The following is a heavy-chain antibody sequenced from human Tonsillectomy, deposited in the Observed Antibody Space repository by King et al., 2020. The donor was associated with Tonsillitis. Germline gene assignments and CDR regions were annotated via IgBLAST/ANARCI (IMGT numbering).Heavy chain of an antibody. CDR3: ARWARPHSYYLDY. CDR2: IYSGGGT. CDR1: GFTVSSNY. J-gene: IGHJ4*02. V-gene: IGHV3-66*01. D-gene: IGHD4-11*01. Sequence: VQLVESGGGLVQPGGSLRVSCAASGFTVSSNYMSWVRQAPGKGLEWVSVIYSGGGTHYADSVKGRFTISRDNFKNTLYLQMNSLRSEDTAVYYCARWARPHSYYLDYWGQGTLVTVSS.